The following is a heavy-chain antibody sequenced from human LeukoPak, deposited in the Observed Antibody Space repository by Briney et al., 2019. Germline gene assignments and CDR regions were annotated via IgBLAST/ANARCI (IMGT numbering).Heavy chain of an antibody. CDR3: AKRALGPQPYYYYYYMDV. D-gene: IGHD6-6*01. Sequence: PGGSLRLSCAASRFTFSSYAMSWVRQAPEKGLEWVSAISGSGGSTYCADSVKGRFTISRDNSKNTLYLQMNSLRAEDTAVYYCAKRALGPQPYYYYYYMDVWGKGTTVTVSS. CDR1: RFTFSSYA. J-gene: IGHJ6*03. CDR2: ISGSGGST. V-gene: IGHV3-23*01.